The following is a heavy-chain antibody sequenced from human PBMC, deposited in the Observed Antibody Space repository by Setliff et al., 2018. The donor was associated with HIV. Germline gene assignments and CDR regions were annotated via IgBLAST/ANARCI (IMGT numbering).Heavy chain of an antibody. CDR2: VFYNGST. V-gene: IGHV4-39*01. Sequence: LSLTCTVSGGSMTTSSYYWSWIRQPPGKGLEWIGSVFYNGSTLYNPSLKSRLTLSVDTSKNQFSLKMHSVTTADTSLYYCSRHGTYYNLFDYWGQGRPVTVS. CDR3: SRHGTYYNLFDY. CDR1: GGSMTTSSYY. J-gene: IGHJ4*02. D-gene: IGHD3-10*01.